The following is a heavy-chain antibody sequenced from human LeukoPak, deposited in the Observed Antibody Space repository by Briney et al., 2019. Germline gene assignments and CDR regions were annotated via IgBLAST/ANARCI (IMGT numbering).Heavy chain of an antibody. V-gene: IGHV3-23*01. CDR1: GFTLSSYA. D-gene: IGHD4-17*01. J-gene: IGHJ2*01. CDR2: ISGSGGST. Sequence: GGSLRLSCAASGFTLSSYAMSWVRQAAGKGLEWVSAISGSGGSTYYADSVKGRFTISRDNSKNTLYLQMNSLRAEDTAVYYCAKDTRVTTPYWYFDLWGRGTLVTVSS. CDR3: AKDTRVTTPYWYFDL.